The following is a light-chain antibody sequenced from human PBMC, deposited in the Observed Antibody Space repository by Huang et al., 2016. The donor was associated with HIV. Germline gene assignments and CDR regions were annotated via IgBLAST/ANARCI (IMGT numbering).Light chain of an antibody. V-gene: IGKV6-21*02. CDR2: YAS. CDR1: QSIGNS. J-gene: IGKJ2*01. Sequence: DIVLTQSPDFQSVTPKEQVTITCRASQSIGNSLHWYQQKPGQSPSLLIKYASQSISGVPSRFSGSGFGTDFTLTINSLESEDAATYYCHQSRSFPYTFGQGTRLEIK. CDR3: HQSRSFPYT.